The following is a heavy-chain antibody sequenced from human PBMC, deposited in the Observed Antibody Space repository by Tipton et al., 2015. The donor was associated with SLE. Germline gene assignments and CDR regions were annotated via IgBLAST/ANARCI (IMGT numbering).Heavy chain of an antibody. CDR3: AKMEQLAYWYFDL. CDR2: ISGSGGST. V-gene: IGHV3-23*01. Sequence: GSLRLSCAASGFTFSSYGMHWVRQAPGKGLEWVSAISGSGGSTYYADSVKGRFTISRDNSKNTLYLQMNSLRAEDTAVYYCAKMEQLAYWYFDLWGRGTLVTVSS. CDR1: GFTFSSYG. J-gene: IGHJ2*01. D-gene: IGHD6-6*01.